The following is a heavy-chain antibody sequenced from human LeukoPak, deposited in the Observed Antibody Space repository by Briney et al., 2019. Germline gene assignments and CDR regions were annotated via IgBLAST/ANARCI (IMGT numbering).Heavy chain of an antibody. D-gene: IGHD5-12*01. CDR3: ARDRGYRAFDI. Sequence: PGGSLRLSCAASGFTFDDYAMHWVRQAPGKGLEWVSGISWNSGSIGYADSVKGRFTISRDNAKNTLYLQMNSLRAEDMAVYYCARDRGYRAFDIWGQGTMVTVSS. J-gene: IGHJ3*02. CDR2: ISWNSGSI. V-gene: IGHV3-9*03. CDR1: GFTFDDYA.